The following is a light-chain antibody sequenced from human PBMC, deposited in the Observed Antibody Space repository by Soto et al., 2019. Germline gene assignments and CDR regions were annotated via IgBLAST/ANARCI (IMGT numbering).Light chain of an antibody. J-gene: IGLJ3*02. CDR3: CSYAGSSTWV. Sequence: QSALTQPASVSGSPGQSITISCTGTGSDVGGYILVSWYQQHPGKAPKLIIYEVTKRPSGISNRFSGSRSGNTASLTISGLQAEDEADYFCCSYAGSSTWVFGGGTKLTVL. V-gene: IGLV2-23*02. CDR1: GSDVGGYIL. CDR2: EVT.